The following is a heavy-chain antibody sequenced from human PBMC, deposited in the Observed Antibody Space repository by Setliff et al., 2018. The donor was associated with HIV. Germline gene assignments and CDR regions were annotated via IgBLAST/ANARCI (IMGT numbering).Heavy chain of an antibody. J-gene: IGHJ4*02. CDR3: AREFGSSSFDQ. CDR2: IYYSGTT. CDR1: GGSISSGSHY. Sequence: SETLSLTCSVSGGSISSGSHYWGWIRQAPGKGLELIGNIYYSGTTFYNPSLKSRVSISVDTSRNEFSLKLTSVTAADTAVYYCAREFGSSSFDQWGQGTLVTVSS. V-gene: IGHV4-39*02. D-gene: IGHD6-6*01.